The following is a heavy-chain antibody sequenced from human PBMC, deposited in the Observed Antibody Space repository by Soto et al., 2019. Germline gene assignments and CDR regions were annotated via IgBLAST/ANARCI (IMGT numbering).Heavy chain of an antibody. Sequence: GESLKISCKGSGYSFTSYWISWVRQMPGKGMEWMGRIDPSDSYTNDSPSFHGHVTISADKSISTAYLQWSSLKASDTAMYYCXRQLHHGYSSSYYVMDVWGQGTTDTVSS. CDR1: GYSFTSYW. V-gene: IGHV5-10-1*01. CDR3: XRQLHHGYSSSYYVMDV. D-gene: IGHD6-19*01. CDR2: IDPSDSYT. J-gene: IGHJ6*02.